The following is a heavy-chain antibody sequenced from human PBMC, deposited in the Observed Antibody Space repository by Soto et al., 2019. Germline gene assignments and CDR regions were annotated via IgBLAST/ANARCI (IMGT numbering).Heavy chain of an antibody. J-gene: IGHJ4*02. V-gene: IGHV3-30*03. CDR2: VSHDGRNT. Sequence: VQLVESGGGVVQPGRSPRLSCAASGFTFSDYAMHWVRQAPGKGLEWVAVVSHDGRNTHYADSVKGRFTISRDSSKNTVSLEMTRLRAADTAVYYCATGGRQWLVTSDFNYWRQGALVPVSS. CDR1: GFTFSDYA. CDR3: ATGGRQWLVTSDFNY. D-gene: IGHD6-19*01.